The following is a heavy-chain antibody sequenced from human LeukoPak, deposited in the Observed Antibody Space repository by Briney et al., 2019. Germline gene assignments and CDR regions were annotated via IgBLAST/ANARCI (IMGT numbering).Heavy chain of an antibody. V-gene: IGHV4-39*01. Sequence: KPSETLSLTCTVSGGSISSSSYYWGWIRQPPGKGLEWIGSIYYSGSTYYNPSLKSRVTISVDTSKNQFSLKLSSVTAADTAVYYCATLPLLMYGDNYFDYWGQGTLVTVSS. J-gene: IGHJ4*02. CDR2: IYYSGST. D-gene: IGHD5-12*01. CDR1: GGSISSSSYY. CDR3: ATLPLLMYGDNYFDY.